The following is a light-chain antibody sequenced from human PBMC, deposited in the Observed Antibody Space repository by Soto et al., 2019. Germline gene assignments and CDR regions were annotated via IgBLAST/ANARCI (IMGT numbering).Light chain of an antibody. CDR3: QQRYKWPPIT. J-gene: IGKJ5*01. Sequence: EVVLTQSPATLSLSPGERATLSCRASESVRSYLAWYQQKPGQAPRLLIYDTSNRATGIPARFSGSGSETYFTLTISSLEPEDFAVYYCQQRYKWPPITFGQGTRLEIK. CDR1: ESVRSY. V-gene: IGKV3-11*01. CDR2: DTS.